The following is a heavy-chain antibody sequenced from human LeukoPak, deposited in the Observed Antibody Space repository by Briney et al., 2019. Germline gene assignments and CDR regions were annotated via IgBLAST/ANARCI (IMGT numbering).Heavy chain of an antibody. CDR3: ARHGSVPRWNYGSGNYFADY. CDR2: IYHSGST. CDR1: GGSISSSNW. V-gene: IGHV4-4*02. D-gene: IGHD3-10*01. Sequence: PSETLSLTCAVSGGSISSSNWWSWVRQPPGKGLEWIGEIYHSGSTNYNPSLKSRVTISVDKSKNQFSLKLSSVTAADTAVYYCARHGSVPRWNYGSGNYFADYWGQGTLVTVSS. J-gene: IGHJ4*02.